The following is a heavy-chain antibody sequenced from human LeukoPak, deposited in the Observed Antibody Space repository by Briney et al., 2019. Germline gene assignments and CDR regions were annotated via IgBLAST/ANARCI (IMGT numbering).Heavy chain of an antibody. CDR1: GYTFTPYS. D-gene: IGHD1-26*01. V-gene: IGHV1-46*01. Sequence: GASVKVSCQASGYTFTPYSIHWVRQAPGQGLEWLGIIYPSGGSTAYAQKFQGRVTMTRDTSTSTVYMELSSLRSEDTAVYYCAKDSGSGSFAEYFQNWGQGTLVSVSS. CDR3: AKDSGSGSFAEYFQN. J-gene: IGHJ1*01. CDR2: IYPSGGST.